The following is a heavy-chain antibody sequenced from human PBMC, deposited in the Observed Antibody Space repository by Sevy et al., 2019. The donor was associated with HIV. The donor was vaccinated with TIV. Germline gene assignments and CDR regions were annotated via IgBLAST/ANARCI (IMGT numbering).Heavy chain of an antibody. V-gene: IGHV3-33*01. J-gene: IGHJ4*02. D-gene: IGHD3-22*01. CDR2: IWNDGSNK. Sequence: GGFLRLSCAASGFTFSNYGMHWVRQAPGKGLEWVAVIWNDGSNKYYADSVKGRFTISRDNSKNTLYLQMNSLRVEDTAVYLYERGGDLNDRSAKRDFDYWGQGTLVTVSS. CDR1: GFTFSNYG. CDR3: ERGGDLNDRSAKRDFDY.